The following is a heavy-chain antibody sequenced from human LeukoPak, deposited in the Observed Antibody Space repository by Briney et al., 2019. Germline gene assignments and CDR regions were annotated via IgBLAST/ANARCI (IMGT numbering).Heavy chain of an antibody. J-gene: IGHJ4*02. CDR1: GYSFTNYW. Sequence: GESLKISCKGSGYSFTNYWIGWVRQMPGKGLEWMGIIYPGDSDTRYSPSFQGQVTISADKSISTAYLQWSSLKASDTAMYYCARQLYSSSSGHVFDYWGQGTLVTVSS. CDR2: IYPGDSDT. D-gene: IGHD6-13*01. V-gene: IGHV5-51*01. CDR3: ARQLYSSSSGHVFDY.